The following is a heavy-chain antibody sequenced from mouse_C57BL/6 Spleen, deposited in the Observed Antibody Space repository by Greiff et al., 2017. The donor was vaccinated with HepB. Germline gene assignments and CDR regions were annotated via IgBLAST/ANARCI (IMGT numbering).Heavy chain of an antibody. D-gene: IGHD6-1*01. CDR2: INPNNGGT. V-gene: IGHV1-26*01. Sequence: EVQLQQSGPELVKPGASVKISCKASGYTFTDYYMNWVKQSHGKSLEWIGDINPNNGGTSYNQKFKGKATLTVDKSSSTAYMELRSLTSEDSAVYYCARPHSPCYAMDYWGQGTSVTVSS. J-gene: IGHJ4*01. CDR1: GYTFTDYY. CDR3: ARPHSPCYAMDY.